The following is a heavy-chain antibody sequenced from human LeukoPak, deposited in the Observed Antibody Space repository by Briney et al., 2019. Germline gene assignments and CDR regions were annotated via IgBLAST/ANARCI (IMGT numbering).Heavy chain of an antibody. V-gene: IGHV3-23*01. Sequence: PGGSLRLSCAASGFTFSSYAMSWVRQAPGKGLEWVSAISGSGGSTYYADSVKGRFTISRDNSKNTLYLQMNSLRAEDTAVYYCAKDHRSSGWPYYFDYWGQGTLVTVSS. CDR3: AKDHRSSGWPYYFDY. CDR1: GFTFSSYA. J-gene: IGHJ4*02. CDR2: ISGSGGST. D-gene: IGHD6-19*01.